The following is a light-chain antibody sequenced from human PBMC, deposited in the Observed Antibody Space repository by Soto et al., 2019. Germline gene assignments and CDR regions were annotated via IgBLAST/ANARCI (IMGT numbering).Light chain of an antibody. CDR2: EVS. J-gene: IGLJ1*01. V-gene: IGLV1-44*01. CDR1: SSNIGSNT. Sequence: QSVLTQPPSASGTPGQRVTISCSGSSSNIGSNTVNWYQQLPGTAPKLMIYEVSKRPSGVPDRFSGSKSGNTASLTVSGLQAEDEANYYCSSYAGSSNYYVFGTGTKVTVL. CDR3: SSYAGSSNYYV.